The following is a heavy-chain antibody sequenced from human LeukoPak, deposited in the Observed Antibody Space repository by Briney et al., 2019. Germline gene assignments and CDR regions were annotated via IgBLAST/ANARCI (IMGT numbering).Heavy chain of an antibody. V-gene: IGHV4-4*02. CDR1: SGSIFGSNW. CDR3: ARSSTKRVTEDY. J-gene: IGHJ4*02. CDR2: IFHSGST. Sequence: PSETLSLTCAVSSGSIFGSNWWSWVRQPPGKGLEWIGQIFHSGSTSYSPSLKSRVTISVDKSKNQFSLKLTSVTAADTAVYYCARSSTKRVTEDYWGQGTLVTVSS. D-gene: IGHD5-18*01.